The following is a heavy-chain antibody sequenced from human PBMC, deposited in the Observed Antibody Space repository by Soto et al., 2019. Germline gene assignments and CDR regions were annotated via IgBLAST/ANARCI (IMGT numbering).Heavy chain of an antibody. CDR2: IKQDGSEK. Sequence: PGGSLRLSCAASGFTFSSYWMSWVRQAPGKGLEWVANIKQDGSEKYYVDPVKGRFTISRDNAKNSLYLQMNSLRAEDTAVYYCARVCEAAAGTNWFDPWGQGTLVTVSS. J-gene: IGHJ5*02. V-gene: IGHV3-7*05. CDR3: ARVCEAAAGTNWFDP. D-gene: IGHD6-13*01. CDR1: GFTFSSYW.